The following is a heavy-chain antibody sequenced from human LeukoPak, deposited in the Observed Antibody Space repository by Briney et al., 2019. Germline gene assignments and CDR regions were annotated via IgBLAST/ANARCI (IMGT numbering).Heavy chain of an antibody. Sequence: GGSLRLSCAASGFTFSSYGMHWVRQAPGKGLEWVAVIWYDGSNKYYADSVKGRFTISRDNSKNTLYLQMNSLRAEDTAVYYCARDMEELVVEDYYYYMDVWGQGTLVTVSS. CDR1: GFTFSSYG. CDR3: ARDMEELVVEDYYYYMDV. V-gene: IGHV3-33*01. J-gene: IGHJ6*03. CDR2: IWYDGSNK. D-gene: IGHD2-8*02.